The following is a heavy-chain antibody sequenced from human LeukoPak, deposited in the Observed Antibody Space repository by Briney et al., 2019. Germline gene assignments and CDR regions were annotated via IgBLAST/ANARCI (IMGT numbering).Heavy chain of an antibody. D-gene: IGHD2-2*01. CDR2: MNPNSGST. V-gene: IGHV1-8*01. Sequence: ASVKVSCKASGYTFTSYDINWVRQATGQGLEWMGWMNPNSGSTGYAQKFQGRGTMNRNTSISTAYMELSSLRSEDTAVYYCARMGEYCSSTSCYYNWFDPWGQGTLVTVSS. CDR1: GYTFTSYD. J-gene: IGHJ5*02. CDR3: ARMGEYCSSTSCYYNWFDP.